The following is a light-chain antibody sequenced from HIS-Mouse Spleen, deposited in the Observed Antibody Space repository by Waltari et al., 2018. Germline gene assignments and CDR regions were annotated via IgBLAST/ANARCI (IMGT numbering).Light chain of an antibody. V-gene: IGLV3-19*01. CDR3: NSRDSSGNHLV. Sequence: SSELTQDPAVSVALGQTVRITCQGDSLRSYYASWYQQKPGQDTVLVIYGKNNRPSGIPDRFSGCSSGNTASLTITGAQAEDEADYYCNSRDSSGNHLVFGGGTKLTVL. J-gene: IGLJ2*01. CDR1: SLRSYY. CDR2: GKN.